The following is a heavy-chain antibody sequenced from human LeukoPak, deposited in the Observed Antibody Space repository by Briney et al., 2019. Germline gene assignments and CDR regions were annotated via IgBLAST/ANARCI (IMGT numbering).Heavy chain of an antibody. Sequence: GGSLRLSCAASGFTFSSYAMSWVRQAPGKGLEWVSAISGSGGSTYYADSVKGRFTISRDNSKNTLYLQMNSLRAEDTAVYYCAKEGDSSGYYLGDYFDYWGQGPLVTVSS. J-gene: IGHJ4*02. CDR3: AKEGDSSGYYLGDYFDY. D-gene: IGHD3-22*01. V-gene: IGHV3-23*01. CDR2: ISGSGGST. CDR1: GFTFSSYA.